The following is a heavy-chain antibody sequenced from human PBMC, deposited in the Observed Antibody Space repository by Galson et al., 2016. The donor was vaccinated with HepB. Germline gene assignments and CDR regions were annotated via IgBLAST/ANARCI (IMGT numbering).Heavy chain of an antibody. V-gene: IGHV4-31*03. Sequence: TLSLTCNVSGGSISVGHHYWSWIRQHPGKGLEWIGYIYYSGSTYYNPSLKSRLTISVDTSKNQFSLKLRSVTAADTAVYYCARDVVIVLPTATALSYYCYMDVWGKGTTVTVSS. CDR3: ARDVVIVLPTATALSYYCYMDV. D-gene: IGHD2/OR15-2a*01. CDR2: IYYSGST. CDR1: GGSISVGHHY. J-gene: IGHJ6*03.